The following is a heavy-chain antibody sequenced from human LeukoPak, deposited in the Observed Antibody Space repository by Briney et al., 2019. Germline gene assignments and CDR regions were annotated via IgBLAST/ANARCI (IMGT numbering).Heavy chain of an antibody. CDR2: IIPIFGTA. CDR3: ARGPNDDFWSGYSEYYYYYMDF. D-gene: IGHD3-3*01. CDR1: GGTFSSYA. V-gene: IGHV1-69*05. Sequence: GASVKVSCKASGGTFSSYAISWVRQAPGQGLEWMGGIIPIFGTANYAQKFQGRVTITTDESTSTAYMELSSLRSEDTAVYYCARGPNDDFWSGYSEYYYYYMDFWGKGTTVTVSS. J-gene: IGHJ6*03.